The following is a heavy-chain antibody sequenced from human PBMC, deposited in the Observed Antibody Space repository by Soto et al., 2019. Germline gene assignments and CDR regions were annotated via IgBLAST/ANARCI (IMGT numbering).Heavy chain of an antibody. Sequence: GGSLRLSCAASGFTFSNYAMSWVRQAPGKGLEWVSAISSSGDSPYYADSVKGRFTVSRDNAKNTLYLQMNSLRAEDTAMYYCVRELRANWNYVYYYYGMDVWGQGTTVTLSS. CDR3: VRELRANWNYVYYYYGMDV. D-gene: IGHD1-7*01. CDR1: GFTFSNYA. CDR2: ISSSGDSP. V-gene: IGHV3-23*01. J-gene: IGHJ6*02.